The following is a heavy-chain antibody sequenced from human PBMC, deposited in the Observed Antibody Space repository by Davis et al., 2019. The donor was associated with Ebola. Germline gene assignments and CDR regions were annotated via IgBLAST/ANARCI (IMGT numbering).Heavy chain of an antibody. J-gene: IGHJ6*02. CDR1: GFTFSSYG. Sequence: GGSLRLSCAASGFTFSSYGMHWVRQAPGKGLEWVAVIWYDGSNKYYADSVKGRFTISRDNSKNTLYLQMNSLRAEDTAVYYCARAITVTSYSYYYYYYGMDVWGQGTTVTVSS. V-gene: IGHV3-33*01. D-gene: IGHD4-17*01. CDR3: ARAITVTSYSYYYYYYGMDV. CDR2: IWYDGSNK.